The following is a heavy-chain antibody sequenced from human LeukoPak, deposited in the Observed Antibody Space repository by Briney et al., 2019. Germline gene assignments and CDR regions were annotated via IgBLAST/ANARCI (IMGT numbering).Heavy chain of an antibody. CDR2: INPNSGST. V-gene: IGHV1-2*02. CDR3: ARDNNKQIRKSLFDY. CDR1: GYTFTGYY. J-gene: IGHJ4*02. D-gene: IGHD1/OR15-1a*01. Sequence: ASVKLSCKASGYTFTGYYMHWVRQAPGQGLEWMGGINPNSGSTNYAQKFQGRVTMTRDTSISTAYMELSRLRSDDTAVYYCARDNNKQIRKSLFDYWGQGTLVTVSS.